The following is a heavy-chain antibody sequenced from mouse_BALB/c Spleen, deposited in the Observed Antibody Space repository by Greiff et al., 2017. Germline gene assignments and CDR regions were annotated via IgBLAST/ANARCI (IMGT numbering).Heavy chain of an antibody. CDR2: ISSGSSTI. V-gene: IGHV5-17*02. Sequence: EVQGVESGGGLVQPGGSRKLSCAASGFTFSSFGMHWVRQAPEKGLEWVAYISSGSSTIYYADTVKGRFTISRDNPKNTLFLQMTSLRSEDTAMYYCAFHAMDYWGQGTSVTVSS. J-gene: IGHJ4*01. CDR1: GFTFSSFG. CDR3: AFHAMDY.